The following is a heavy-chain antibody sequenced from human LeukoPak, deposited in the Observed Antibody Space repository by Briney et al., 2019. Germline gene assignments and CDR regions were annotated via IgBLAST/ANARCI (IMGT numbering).Heavy chain of an antibody. CDR3: AKSLTKITPATFDQ. V-gene: IGHV3-23*01. J-gene: IGHJ4*02. D-gene: IGHD2-2*01. CDR1: GFTFSNFA. CDR2: VSGGAGST. Sequence: PGGSPRLSCAAPGFTFSNFAMSWVRQAPGKGPGWVATVSGGAGSTYYADSVRGRSTISRDNSQNTLSLHMTSLRAEDTAIYYCAKSLTKITPATFDQWGQGTLVTVTS.